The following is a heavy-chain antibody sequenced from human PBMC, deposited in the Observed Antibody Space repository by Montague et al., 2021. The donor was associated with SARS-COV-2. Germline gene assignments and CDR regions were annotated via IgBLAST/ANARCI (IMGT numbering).Heavy chain of an antibody. CDR3: ARVQGITMIVVVIGAFDI. CDR2: IYYSGXT. V-gene: IGHV4-31*03. D-gene: IGHD3-22*01. J-gene: IGHJ3*02. Sequence: TLSLTCTVAGGSISSGGYDWSWIRQHPGKGLEWIGYIYYSGXTXYXXXXKXRVTISVDTSKNQFSLKLSSVTAADTAVYYCARVQGITMIVVVIGAFDIWGQGTMVTVSS. CDR1: GGSISSGGYD.